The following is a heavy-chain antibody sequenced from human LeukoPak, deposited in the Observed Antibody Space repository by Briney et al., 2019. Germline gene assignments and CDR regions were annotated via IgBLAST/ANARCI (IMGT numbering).Heavy chain of an antibody. Sequence: SETLSLTCIVSGGSISSYYWSWIRQPPGKGLEWIGYIYYSGSTNYNPSLKSRVTISVDTSKNQFSLKLSSVTAADTAVYYCARDQYYYDSSGLGNWFDPWGQGTLVTVSS. CDR1: GGSISSYY. CDR3: ARDQYYYDSSGLGNWFDP. J-gene: IGHJ5*02. CDR2: IYYSGST. V-gene: IGHV4-59*01. D-gene: IGHD3-22*01.